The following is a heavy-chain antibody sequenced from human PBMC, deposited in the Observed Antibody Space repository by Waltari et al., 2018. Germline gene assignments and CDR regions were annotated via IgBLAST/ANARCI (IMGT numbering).Heavy chain of an antibody. CDR3: ATGGWGFYLDH. CDR2: ISSTGTYT. CDR1: RFTFSSYN. Sequence: EVQLVESGGGLVKPGGSLRLSCAASRFTFSSYNMNWVRQAPGKGLEWVSSISSTGTYTHYADSVKGRFTISRDNAKNSLYLQMNSLRDEDTAVYYCATGGWGFYLDHWGLGTLVSFSS. V-gene: IGHV3-21*01. D-gene: IGHD7-27*01. J-gene: IGHJ4*02.